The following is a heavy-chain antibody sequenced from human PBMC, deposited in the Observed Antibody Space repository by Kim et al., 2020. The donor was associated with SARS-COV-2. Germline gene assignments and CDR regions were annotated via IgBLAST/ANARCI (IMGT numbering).Heavy chain of an antibody. V-gene: IGHV3-23*01. D-gene: IGHD3-22*01. CDR3: AKGIVVVTSGAFDI. Sequence: DSVKGRFTISREKSKNTLYLQMNSLRAEDTAVYYCAKGIVVVTSGAFDIWGQGTMVTVSS. J-gene: IGHJ3*02.